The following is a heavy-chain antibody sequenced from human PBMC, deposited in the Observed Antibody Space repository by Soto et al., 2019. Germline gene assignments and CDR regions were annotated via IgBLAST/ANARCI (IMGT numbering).Heavy chain of an antibody. J-gene: IGHJ4*02. CDR2: MNPNSGNT. CDR1: GYTFTSYD. D-gene: IGHD2-8*01. Sequence: GASVKVSCKASGYTFTSYDINWVRQATGQGLEWMGWMNPNSGNTGYAQKFQGRVTMTRDTSTSTVYMELSSLRSEDTVVYYCARDSDGALDYWGQGTLVTVSS. V-gene: IGHV1-8*01. CDR3: ARDSDGALDY.